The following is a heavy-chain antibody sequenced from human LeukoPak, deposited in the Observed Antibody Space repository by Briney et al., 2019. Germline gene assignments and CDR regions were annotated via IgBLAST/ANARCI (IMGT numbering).Heavy chain of an antibody. CDR2: IYYSGST. V-gene: IGHV4-39*01. CDR3: VAADSSLPYYFDY. Sequence: RSSETLSLTCTVSGGSISSSSYYWGWIRQPPGNGLEWIGSIYYSGSTYYNPSLKSRVTISVDTSKNQFSLKLSSVTAADTAVYYCVAADSSLPYYFDYWGQGTLVTVSS. CDR1: GGSISSSSYY. D-gene: IGHD6-13*01. J-gene: IGHJ4*02.